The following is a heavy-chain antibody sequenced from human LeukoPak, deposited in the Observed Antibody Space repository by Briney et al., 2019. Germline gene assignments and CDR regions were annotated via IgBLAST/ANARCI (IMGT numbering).Heavy chain of an antibody. J-gene: IGHJ4*02. Sequence: GGSLRLSCAASGVTVSSNYMSRVRQAPGKGLEWVSVIYSGGSTYYADSVKGRFTLSRDTSKNTLYLQMNSLRAEDTAVYYCAKATLGSCGGVRCYPFDYWGQGTLVTVSS. CDR3: AKATLGSCGGVRCYPFDY. V-gene: IGHV3-53*01. D-gene: IGHD2-15*01. CDR2: IYSGGST. CDR1: GVTVSSNY.